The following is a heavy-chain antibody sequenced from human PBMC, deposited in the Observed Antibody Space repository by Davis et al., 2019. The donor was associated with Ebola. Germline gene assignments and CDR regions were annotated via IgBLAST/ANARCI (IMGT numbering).Heavy chain of an antibody. V-gene: IGHV3-9*01. CDR2: ISWNSGSI. D-gene: IGHD6-6*01. J-gene: IGHJ5*02. CDR1: GFTFDDYA. Sequence: SLKISCAASGFTFDDYAMHWVRQAPGKGLEWVSGISWNSGSIGYADSVKGRFTISRDNAKNSLYLQMNSLRAEDTAVYYCARVRYSSSSNWFDPWGQGTLVTVSS. CDR3: ARVRYSSSSNWFDP.